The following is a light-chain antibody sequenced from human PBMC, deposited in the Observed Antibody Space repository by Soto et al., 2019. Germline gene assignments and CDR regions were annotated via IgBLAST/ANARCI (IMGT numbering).Light chain of an antibody. J-gene: IGLJ1*01. CDR1: SSDVGSYNR. CDR2: EVS. Sequence: QSVLTQPPSVSGSPRQSVTISCTGTSSDVGSYNRVSWYQQPPGTAPKLMIYEVSNRPSGVPDRFSGSKSGNTASLTISGLQAEDEADHYCSSYTSSSTYVFGTGTKVTVL. V-gene: IGLV2-18*02. CDR3: SSYTSSSTYV.